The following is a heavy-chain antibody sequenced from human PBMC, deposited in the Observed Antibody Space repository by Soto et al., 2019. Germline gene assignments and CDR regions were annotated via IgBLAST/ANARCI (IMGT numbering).Heavy chain of an antibody. CDR3: ARDRTVAHPRRNWFDP. CDR1: GYSISSNNW. D-gene: IGHD4-17*01. CDR2: ISYTGNT. J-gene: IGHJ5*02. V-gene: IGHV4-28*03. Sequence: SETLSLTCAVSGYSISSNNWWGWIRQPPGKGLEWIGYISYTGNTYYNPSLKTRVTMSVDTSKNQFSLKLSSVTAADTAVYYCARDRTVAHPRRNWFDPWGQGTLVTVSS.